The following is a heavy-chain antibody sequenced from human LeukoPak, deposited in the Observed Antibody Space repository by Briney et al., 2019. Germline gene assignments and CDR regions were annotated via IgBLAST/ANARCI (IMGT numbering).Heavy chain of an antibody. V-gene: IGHV3-74*01. D-gene: IGHD7-27*01. Sequence: GGSLRLSCAASGFTFSSYWMHWVRQGPGKGLVWVSSINSDGSSTTYADSVKGRFTISRDNAKNTLYLQVNSLRVEDTGVYYCARDDNGGFDYWGQGTLVTVSS. CDR1: GFTFSSYW. J-gene: IGHJ4*02. CDR2: INSDGSST. CDR3: ARDDNGGFDY.